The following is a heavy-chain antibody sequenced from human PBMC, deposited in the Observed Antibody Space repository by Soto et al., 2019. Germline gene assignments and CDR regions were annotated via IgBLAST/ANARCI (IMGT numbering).Heavy chain of an antibody. Sequence: QVQLQESGPGLVKPSGTLSLTCAVSGGSISTMDCCTWVRQPPGKGLQWIGEIYHTGITNYNPSLQSRVTISIDESRTSFSLNLDSVTAADTAVYYCAARRDAGPVWGQGTLVTVSS. CDR3: AARRDAGPV. CDR1: GGSISTMDC. J-gene: IGHJ4*02. V-gene: IGHV4-4*02. CDR2: IYHTGIT. D-gene: IGHD6-13*01.